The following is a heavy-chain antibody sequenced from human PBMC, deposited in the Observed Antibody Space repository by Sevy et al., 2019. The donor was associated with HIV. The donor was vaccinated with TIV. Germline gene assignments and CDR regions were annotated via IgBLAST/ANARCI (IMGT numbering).Heavy chain of an antibody. V-gene: IGHV3-30*04. J-gene: IGHJ5*02. Sequence: GVSLRLSCAASGFTFSEYGMHWVRQAPGKGLEWVAVISHDGRNYKYNADFVKGRFTISRDNSRNTLYLQMNSLRAEDTAIYYCARDRGEILRSAFKSWGQGTLVTVSS. D-gene: IGHD3-10*01. CDR2: ISHDGRNYK. CDR1: GFTFSEYG. CDR3: ARDRGEILRSAFKS.